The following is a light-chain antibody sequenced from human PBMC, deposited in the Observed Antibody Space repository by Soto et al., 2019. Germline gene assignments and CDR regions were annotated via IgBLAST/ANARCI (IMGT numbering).Light chain of an antibody. V-gene: IGKV1-39*01. CDR1: QSISSY. CDR3: QQYGSSWT. J-gene: IGKJ1*01. Sequence: DIQMTQSPSSLSASVGDRVTITCRASQSISSYLNWYQQKPGKAPKLLIYDASSLESGVPSRFSGSGSGTEFTLTISRLEPEDFAVYYCQQYGSSWTFGQGTKVDI. CDR2: DAS.